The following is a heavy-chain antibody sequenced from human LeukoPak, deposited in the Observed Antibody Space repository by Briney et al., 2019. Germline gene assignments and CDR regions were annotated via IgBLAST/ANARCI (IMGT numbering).Heavy chain of an antibody. CDR2: INPSGGST. CDR1: GDTFTSYY. Sequence: ASVKVSCRASGDTFTSYYMHWVRQAPGQGLEWMGIINPSGGSTSYAQKFQGRVTMTRDMSTSTVYMELSSLRSEDTAVYYCARGRHYYDSSDYYYEGDAFDIWGQGTMVTVSS. J-gene: IGHJ3*02. V-gene: IGHV1-46*01. D-gene: IGHD3-22*01. CDR3: ARGRHYYDSSDYYYEGDAFDI.